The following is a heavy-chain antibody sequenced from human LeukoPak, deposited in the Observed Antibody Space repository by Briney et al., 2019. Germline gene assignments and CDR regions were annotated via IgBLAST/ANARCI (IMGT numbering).Heavy chain of an antibody. Sequence: SETLSLTCSVSGASISGSSGSWIRQSPGGGLEWIGYIYSSGNPNYNPSLKSRATITGDTSKNQVYLNLKSVTAADTAVYYCARAFCVSPSRCYRYSYWGQGTLVTVSS. V-gene: IGHV4-4*09. J-gene: IGHJ4*02. D-gene: IGHD3-16*02. CDR3: ARAFCVSPSRCYRYSY. CDR1: GASISGSS. CDR2: IYSSGNP.